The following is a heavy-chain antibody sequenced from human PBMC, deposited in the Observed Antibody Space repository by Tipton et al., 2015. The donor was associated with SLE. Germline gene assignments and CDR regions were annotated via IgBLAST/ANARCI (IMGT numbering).Heavy chain of an antibody. CDR1: GGSISSSSYY. J-gene: IGHJ5*02. V-gene: IGHV4-39*07. CDR2: IYHSGST. CDR3: ARAVGWFDP. D-gene: IGHD2-15*01. Sequence: TLSLTCTVSGGSISSSSYYWGWIRQPPGKGLEWIGSIYHSGSTYYNPSLKCRVTISVDTSKNQFSLKLSSVTAADTAVYYCARAVGWFDPWGQGTLVTVSS.